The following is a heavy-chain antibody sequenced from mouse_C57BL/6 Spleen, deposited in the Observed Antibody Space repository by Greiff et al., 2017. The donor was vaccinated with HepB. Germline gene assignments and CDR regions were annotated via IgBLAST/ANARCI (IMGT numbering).Heavy chain of an antibody. CDR1: GFTFSSYT. CDR3: ARGGDYYGSSYGYFDY. D-gene: IGHD1-1*01. V-gene: IGHV5-9*01. Sequence: EVKLVESGGGLVKPGGSLKLSCAASGFTFSSYTMSWVRQTPEKRLEWVATISGGGGNTYYPDSVKGRFTISRDNAKNTLYLQMSSLRSEDTALYYCARGGDYYGSSYGYFDYWGQGTTLTVSS. CDR2: ISGGGGNT. J-gene: IGHJ2*01.